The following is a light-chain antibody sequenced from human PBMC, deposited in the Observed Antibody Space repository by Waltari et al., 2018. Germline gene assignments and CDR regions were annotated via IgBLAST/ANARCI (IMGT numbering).Light chain of an antibody. CDR3: QQYNNWPRT. CDR2: GAS. CDR1: QSVSSN. V-gene: IGKV3-15*01. J-gene: IGKJ1*01. Sequence: EIVMPQSPATLSVSPGESATLSCRASQSVSSNLAWYQQKPGQAPRLLIYGASTRATGIPARFSGSGSGKEFTLTISSLQAEEFAGYYCQQYNNWPRTFGQGTKVEIK.